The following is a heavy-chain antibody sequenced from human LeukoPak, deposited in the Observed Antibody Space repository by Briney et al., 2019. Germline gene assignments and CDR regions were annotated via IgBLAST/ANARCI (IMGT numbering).Heavy chain of an antibody. Sequence: SETLSLTCAVYGGSFSGYYWSWIRQPPGKGLEWIGEINHSGSINYNPSLKSRVTISVDTSKNQFSLKLSSVTAADTAVYYCARRKSDRSSWFPGISNYSDYWGQGALVTVSS. CDR2: INHSGSI. CDR3: ARRKSDRSSWFPGISNYSDY. D-gene: IGHD6-13*01. CDR1: GGSFSGYY. V-gene: IGHV4-34*01. J-gene: IGHJ4*02.